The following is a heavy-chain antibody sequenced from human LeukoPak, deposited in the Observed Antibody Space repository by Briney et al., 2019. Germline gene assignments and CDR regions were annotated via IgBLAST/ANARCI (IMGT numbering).Heavy chain of an antibody. J-gene: IGHJ6*03. CDR1: GGSISSGDYY. CDR3: ARGPLLGYCSGGSCYYYYYMDV. CDR2: IYYGGST. Sequence: SETLSLTCTVSGGSISSGDYYWSWMRQPPGKGLEWIGYIYYGGSTYYNPSLKSRVTISVDTSKKQFSLKLSSVTAADTAVYYCARGPLLGYCSGGSCYYYYYMDVWGKGTTVTVSS. V-gene: IGHV4-30-4*08. D-gene: IGHD2-15*01.